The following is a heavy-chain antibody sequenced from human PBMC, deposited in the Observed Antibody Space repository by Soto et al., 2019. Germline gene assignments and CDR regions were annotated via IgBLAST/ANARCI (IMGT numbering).Heavy chain of an antibody. D-gene: IGHD2-21*02. CDR2: ISNSGGST. CDR1: GFTFSSYA. J-gene: IGHJ6*03. V-gene: IGHV3-23*01. Sequence: GGSLRLSCAASGFTFSSYAMTWVRQAPGKGLESVSDISNSGGSTYYADSVKGRFTLSRDNSKNTLYLQMNSLRAEDTAVYYCAKPRQRTVNYMDVWGKGTTVSVSS. CDR3: AKPRQRTVNYMDV.